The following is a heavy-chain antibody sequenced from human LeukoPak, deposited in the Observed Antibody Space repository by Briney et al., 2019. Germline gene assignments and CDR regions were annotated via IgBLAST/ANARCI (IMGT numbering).Heavy chain of an antibody. V-gene: IGHV3-48*03. CDR2: ISSSGSTI. J-gene: IGHJ3*02. D-gene: IGHD2-15*01. CDR1: GFTFSSYE. Sequence: GGSLRLSCAASGFTFSSYEMNWVRQAPGKGLEWVSYISSSGSTIYYADSVKGRFTISRDDAKNSLYLQMHSLRAEDTAVYYCVRWYDAFDIWGQGTMVTVSS. CDR3: VRWYDAFDI.